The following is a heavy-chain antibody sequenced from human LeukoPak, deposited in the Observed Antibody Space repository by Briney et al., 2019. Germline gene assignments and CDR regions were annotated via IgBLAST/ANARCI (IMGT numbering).Heavy chain of an antibody. J-gene: IGHJ4*02. CDR2: ISAYTGKT. CDR3: VRDRGSLAVSDSRTSDY. Sequence: ASVKVSCKASGYTFTNYGITWVRQASGQGIEWMGWISAYTGKTNSAQKLQGRVTMTTDTSTSTGYMELGSLRSDDTAVYYCVRDRGSLAVSDSRTSDYWGQGTLVTVSS. CDR1: GYTFTNYG. D-gene: IGHD6-19*01. V-gene: IGHV1-18*01.